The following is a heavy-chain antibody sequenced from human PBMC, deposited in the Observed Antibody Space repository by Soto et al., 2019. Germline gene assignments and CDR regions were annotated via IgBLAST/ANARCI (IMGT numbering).Heavy chain of an antibody. J-gene: IGHJ4*03. Sequence: ASVKVSCKASGYTFTNYYIHWVRQAPGQELEWMGVINPTGGRASYAPKFQGRVTLTRDTSTSTAYMELSSLRSDDTAVYFCSRLTTMVREINDDPFDFWGQGTLVTVSS. D-gene: IGHD3-10*01. CDR1: GYTFTNYY. CDR2: INPTGGRA. V-gene: IGHV1-46*03. CDR3: SRLTTMVREINDDPFDF.